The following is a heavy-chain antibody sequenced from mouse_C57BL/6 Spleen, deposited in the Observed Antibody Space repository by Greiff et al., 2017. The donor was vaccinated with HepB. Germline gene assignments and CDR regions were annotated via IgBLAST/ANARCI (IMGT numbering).Heavy chain of an antibody. CDR3: ARSTYGPYYAMDY. D-gene: IGHD1-1*02. V-gene: IGHV3-1*01. CDR2: ISYSGST. CDR1: GYSITSGYD. Sequence: VQLKESGPGMVKPSQSLSLTCTVTGYSITSGYDWHWIRHFPGNKLEWMGYISYSGSTNYNPSLKSRISITHDTSKNHFFLKLNSVTTEDTATYYCARSTYGPYYAMDYWGQGTSVTVSS. J-gene: IGHJ4*01.